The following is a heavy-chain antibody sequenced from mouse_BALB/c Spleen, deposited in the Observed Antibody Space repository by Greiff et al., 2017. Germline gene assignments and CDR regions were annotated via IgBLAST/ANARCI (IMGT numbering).Heavy chain of an antibody. CDR2: IDPETGGT. CDR3: TRGYGNCWYFDV. Sequence: QVQLQQSGAELVRPGASVTLSCKASGYTFTDYEMHWVKQTPVHGLEWIGAIDPETGGTAYNQKFKGKATLTADKSSSTAYMELRSLTSEDSAVYYCTRGYGNCWYFDVWGAGTTVTVSS. V-gene: IGHV1-15*01. J-gene: IGHJ1*01. D-gene: IGHD2-10*02. CDR1: GYTFTDYE.